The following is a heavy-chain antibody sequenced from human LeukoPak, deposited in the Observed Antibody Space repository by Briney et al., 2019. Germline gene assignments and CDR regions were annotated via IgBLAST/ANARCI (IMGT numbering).Heavy chain of an antibody. CDR2: IYHSGST. CDR1: GGSISSGGYY. CDR3: ARSTGAYGSGSYYNLNDY. V-gene: IGHV4-30-2*01. Sequence: PSETLSLTCTVSGGSISSGGYYWSWIRQPPGKGLEWIGYIYHSGSTYYNPPLKSRVTISVDRSKNQFSLKLSSVTAADTAVYYCARSTGAYGSGSYYNLNDYWGQGTLVTVSS. J-gene: IGHJ4*02. D-gene: IGHD3-10*01.